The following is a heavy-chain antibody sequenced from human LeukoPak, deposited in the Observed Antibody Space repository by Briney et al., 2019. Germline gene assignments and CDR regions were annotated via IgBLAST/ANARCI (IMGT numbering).Heavy chain of an antibody. V-gene: IGHV3-9*01. CDR3: AKRGSTDRYLFDC. CDR1: GFTLSSCA. D-gene: IGHD3-22*01. J-gene: IGHJ4*02. Sequence: LTGGSLRLSCAASGFTLSSCAMPWVRQAPGKGLEWVSGISWNSGSIGYADSVKGRFTISRDNAKNSLYLQMNSLRAEDTAIYYCAKRGSTDRYLFDCWGQGTLVTVSS. CDR2: ISWNSGSI.